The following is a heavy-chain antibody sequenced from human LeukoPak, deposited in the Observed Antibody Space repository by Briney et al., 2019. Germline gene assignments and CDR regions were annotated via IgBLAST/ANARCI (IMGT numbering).Heavy chain of an antibody. Sequence: KSGGSLSLSCAASGFTFSDYYMSWIRQAPGKGLEWVSYISSSGSTIYYADSVKGRFTISRANAKNSLYLQMNSLRAEATDVYSRARASLCGGGLLSDFWGEGTLVTVP. CDR1: GFTFSDYY. V-gene: IGHV3-11*01. CDR2: ISSSGSTI. D-gene: IGHD2-21*01. CDR3: ARASLCGGGLLSDF. J-gene: IGHJ4*02.